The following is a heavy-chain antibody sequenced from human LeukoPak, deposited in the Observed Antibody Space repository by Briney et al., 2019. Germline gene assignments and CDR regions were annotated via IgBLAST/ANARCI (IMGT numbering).Heavy chain of an antibody. CDR3: ARDRTRYISGYLYNPDAFDI. Sequence: TGGSLRLSCAASGFTFSDYYMSWIRQAPGRGLEWVSYISSSGSTIYYPDSVKVRFTISRDNAKNSLYLQMNSLRAEDTAVYYCARDRTRYISGYLYNPDAFDIWGLGTMVTVSS. J-gene: IGHJ3*02. CDR2: ISSSGSTI. D-gene: IGHD5-18*01. CDR1: GFTFSDYY. V-gene: IGHV3-11*01.